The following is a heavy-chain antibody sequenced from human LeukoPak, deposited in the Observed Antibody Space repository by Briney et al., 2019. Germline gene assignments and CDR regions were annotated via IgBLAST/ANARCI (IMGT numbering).Heavy chain of an antibody. CDR1: GFTFGSYW. Sequence: GGSLRLSCAASGFTFGSYWMSWVRQAPGKGLEWVANIKQDGSEKYYVDSVKGRFTISRDNAKNSLYLQMNSLRAEDTAVYYCARGGYDSEFDPWGQGTLVTVSS. V-gene: IGHV3-7*01. CDR3: ARGGYDSEFDP. D-gene: IGHD5-12*01. CDR2: IKQDGSEK. J-gene: IGHJ5*02.